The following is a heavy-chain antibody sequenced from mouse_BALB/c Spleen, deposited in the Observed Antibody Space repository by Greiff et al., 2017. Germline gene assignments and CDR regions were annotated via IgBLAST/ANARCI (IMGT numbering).Heavy chain of an antibody. CDR2: ISTYYGDA. D-gene: IGHD2-1*01. CDR1: GYTFTDYA. J-gene: IGHJ4*01. Sequence: VQGVESGAELVRPGVSVKISCKGSGYTFTDYAMHWVKQSHAKSLEWIGVISTYYGDASYNQKFKGKATMTVDKSSSTAYMELARLTSEDSAIYYCASSLNYFYAMDYWGQGTSVTVSS. CDR3: ASSLNYFYAMDY. V-gene: IGHV1S137*01.